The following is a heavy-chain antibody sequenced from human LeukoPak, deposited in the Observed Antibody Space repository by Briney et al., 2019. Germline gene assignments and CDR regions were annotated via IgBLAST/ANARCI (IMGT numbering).Heavy chain of an antibody. CDR1: GFTFSSYW. J-gene: IGHJ3*02. CDR2: ISYDGSNK. V-gene: IGHV3-30-3*01. Sequence: GGSLRLSCAASGFTFSSYWMSWVRQAPGKGLEWVAVISYDGSNKYYADSVKGRFTISRDNSKNTLYLQMNSLRAEDTAVYYCARAERVLSGLIMAFDIWGQGTMVTVSS. D-gene: IGHD1-1*01. CDR3: ARAERVLSGLIMAFDI.